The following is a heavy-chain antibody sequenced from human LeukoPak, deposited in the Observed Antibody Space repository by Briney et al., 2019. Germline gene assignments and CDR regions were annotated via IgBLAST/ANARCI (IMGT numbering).Heavy chain of an antibody. V-gene: IGHV3-23*01. CDR3: AKVMSLSRPYGMDV. CDR2: VSSGGRST. J-gene: IGHJ6*02. Sequence: PGGSLRLSCADSGXTLSSYAMSWVRQAPGKGLEWVAAVSSGGRSTYYADSVKGRFTISRDNPKNTLYLQMNSLRAEDAAVYYCAKVMSLSRPYGMDVWGQGTTVTVSS. D-gene: IGHD2-2*01. CDR1: GXTLSSYA.